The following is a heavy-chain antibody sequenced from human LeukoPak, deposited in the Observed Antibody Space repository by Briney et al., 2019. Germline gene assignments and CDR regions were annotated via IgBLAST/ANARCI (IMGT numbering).Heavy chain of an antibody. J-gene: IGHJ5*02. V-gene: IGHV1-58*01. CDR2: TVVGSGNT. Sequence: SVKVSCKASGFTFTSSAVQWVRQARGQRLEWIGWTVVGSGNTNYAQKFQERVTITRDMSTSTAYMELSSLRSEDTAVYYCARAAHYYDSSGYYYWFDPWGQGTLVTVSS. CDR1: GFTFTSSA. CDR3: ARAAHYYDSSGYYYWFDP. D-gene: IGHD3-22*01.